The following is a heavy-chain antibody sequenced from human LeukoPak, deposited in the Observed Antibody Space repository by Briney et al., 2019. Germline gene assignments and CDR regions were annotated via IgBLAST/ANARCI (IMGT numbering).Heavy chain of an antibody. J-gene: IGHJ4*02. CDR2: IRSKTDGGTT. CDR3: TTYSSGWF. V-gene: IGHV3-15*01. Sequence: YPGGSLRLSCAASALTLSNVWMSWVRQAPGKGLEWVGLIRSKTDGGTTEYAAPVKGRFTISREDSTNTLHLQMNSLKIEDTAVYYCTTYSSGWFWGQGTLVTVSS. CDR1: ALTLSNVW. D-gene: IGHD6-19*01.